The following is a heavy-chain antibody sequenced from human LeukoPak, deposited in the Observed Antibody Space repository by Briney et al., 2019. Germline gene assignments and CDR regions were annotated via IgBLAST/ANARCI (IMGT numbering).Heavy chain of an antibody. V-gene: IGHV3-7*01. CDR1: GFTFTDYF. Sequence: GGSLRLSCVASGFTFTDYFMSWVRQAPGKGLEWVASIKHNGGEKYYVDSVKGRFTISRDNAKNSLYLEMSSLRVEDTAVYYCARDRGWRSSGYYLYHFDYWGQGTLVTSAS. CDR3: ARDRGWRSSGYYLYHFDY. J-gene: IGHJ4*02. CDR2: IKHNGGEK. D-gene: IGHD3-22*01.